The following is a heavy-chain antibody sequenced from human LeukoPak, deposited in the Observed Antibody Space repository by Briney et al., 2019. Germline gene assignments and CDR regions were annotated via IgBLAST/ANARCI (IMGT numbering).Heavy chain of an antibody. CDR1: GFTFSNYG. V-gene: IGHV3-21*01. CDR3: ARDFLSGTLWY. Sequence: PGGSLRLSCAASGFTFSNYGMHWVRQAPGKGLEWVSSISSSSSYIYYADSVKGRFTISRDNAKNSLYLQMNSLRAEDTAVYYCARDFLSGTLWYWGQGTLVTVSS. CDR2: ISSSSSYI. D-gene: IGHD2/OR15-2a*01. J-gene: IGHJ4*02.